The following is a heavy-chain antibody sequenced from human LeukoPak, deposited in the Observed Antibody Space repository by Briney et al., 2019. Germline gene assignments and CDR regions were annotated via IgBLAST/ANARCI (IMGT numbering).Heavy chain of an antibody. V-gene: IGHV3-21*01. CDR2: ISSSSSYI. CDR1: GFTFSSYS. Sequence: GGSLRLSCAASGFTFSSYSMNCVRQAPGKGVEWVSSISSSSSYIYYVDSVKGRFTISRDNAKNSLYLQMNSLGAEDTAVYYCARDLTRPYIVVVPAAIGYWGQGTLVTVSS. CDR3: ARDLTRPYIVVVPAAIGY. J-gene: IGHJ4*02. D-gene: IGHD2-2*01.